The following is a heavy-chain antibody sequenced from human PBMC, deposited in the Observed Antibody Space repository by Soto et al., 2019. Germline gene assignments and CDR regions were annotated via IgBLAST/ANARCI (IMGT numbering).Heavy chain of an antibody. Sequence: QVQLVESGGGVVQPGRSLRLSCAASGFTFSSYAMHWVRQAPGKGLEWVAVISYDGSTKYYADSVKGRFTISRDNSKNTLYLRLTGLRAEGTAVYYCARDMLRYSSGYGGYWGQGTLVTVSA. CDR1: GFTFSSYA. CDR2: ISYDGSTK. J-gene: IGHJ4*02. D-gene: IGHD6-19*01. V-gene: IGHV3-30-3*01. CDR3: ARDMLRYSSGYGGY.